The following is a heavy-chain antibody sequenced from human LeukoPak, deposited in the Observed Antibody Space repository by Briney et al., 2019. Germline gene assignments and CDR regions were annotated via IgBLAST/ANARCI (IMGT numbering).Heavy chain of an antibody. CDR2: IYYSGST. V-gene: IGHV4-31*03. D-gene: IGHD2-2*01. CDR3: ARGIVVVPAAYFDY. CDR1: GGSISSGGYY. J-gene: IGHJ4*02. Sequence: PSETLSLTCTVSGGSISSGGYYWSWIRQHPGKGLEWMRYIYYSGSTYYNPSLKSRVTISVDTSKNQFSLKLSSVTAADTAVYYCARGIVVVPAAYFDYWGKGTLVTVSS.